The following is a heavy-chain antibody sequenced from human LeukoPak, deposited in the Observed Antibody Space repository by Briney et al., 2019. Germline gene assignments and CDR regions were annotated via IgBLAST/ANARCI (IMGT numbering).Heavy chain of an antibody. J-gene: IGHJ4*02. D-gene: IGHD3-10*01. CDR3: ARGDYYGSGSYYNVDGLDY. V-gene: IGHV3-13*01. CDR2: IGTAGDT. Sequence: PGGSLRLSCAASGFTFSSYDMHWVRQATRKGLEWVSAIGTAGDTYYPGSVKGRFTISRENAKNSLYLQMNSLRAGDTAVYYCARGDYYGSGSYYNVDGLDYWGQGTLVTVSS. CDR1: GFTFSSYD.